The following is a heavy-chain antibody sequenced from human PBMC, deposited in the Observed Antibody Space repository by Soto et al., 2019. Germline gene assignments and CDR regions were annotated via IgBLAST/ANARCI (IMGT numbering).Heavy chain of an antibody. J-gene: IGHJ4*02. CDR1: GLTFSNAW. CDR2: VKSKTDSETT. CDR3: TRGPF. V-gene: IGHV3-15*01. Sequence: GGSLRLSCAASGLTFSNAWMSWVRQAPGKGLEWVGRVKSKTDSETTNYAAPVKGRFTISRDSAKNSLSLELNSLRVDDTAVYYCTRGPFWGQGSLVTVSS.